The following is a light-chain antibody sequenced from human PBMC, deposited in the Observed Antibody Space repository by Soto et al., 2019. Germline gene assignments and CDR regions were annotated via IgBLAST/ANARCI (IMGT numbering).Light chain of an antibody. CDR2: ATS. J-gene: IGKJ4*01. V-gene: IGKV1-39*01. CDR1: QNIDNY. CDR3: QESYSTPAVS. Sequence: DIQMTQFPSSLSASLGDRVTITCRASQNIDNYLNWYQHKPGKAPKLLIYATSTLQSGVPARFSGSGSRTEFTLTISSLQAEDFATYFCQESYSTPAVSFGGGTKVEIK.